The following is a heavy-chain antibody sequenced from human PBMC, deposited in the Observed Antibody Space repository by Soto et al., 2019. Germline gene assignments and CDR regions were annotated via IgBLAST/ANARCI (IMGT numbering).Heavy chain of an antibody. J-gene: IGHJ4*02. D-gene: IGHD3-10*01. CDR2: ISNSGYGT. Sequence: EVQLLESGGGLVQPGGSLRLSCAASGFTFSTYAMTWVRQAPGKGLEWVSSISNSGYGTYYADSVKGRFTISRDNSWNTMYLQMNSLRAEDTALYYCARIDSGSYTDNWGQGTLVTVSS. V-gene: IGHV3-23*01. CDR1: GFTFSTYA. CDR3: ARIDSGSYTDN.